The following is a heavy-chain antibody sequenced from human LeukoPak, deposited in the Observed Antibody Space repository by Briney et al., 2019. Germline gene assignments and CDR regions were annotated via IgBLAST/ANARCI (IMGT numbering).Heavy chain of an antibody. Sequence: GGSLRPSCAASGFTFSSYAMSWVRQAPGKGLEWVSAISGSGGSTYYADSVKGRFTISRDNSKNTLYLQMNSLRAEDTAVYYCAKGLWFGELSFNDYWGQGTLVTVSS. J-gene: IGHJ4*02. V-gene: IGHV3-23*01. CDR3: AKGLWFGELSFNDY. CDR1: GFTFSSYA. D-gene: IGHD3-10*01. CDR2: ISGSGGST.